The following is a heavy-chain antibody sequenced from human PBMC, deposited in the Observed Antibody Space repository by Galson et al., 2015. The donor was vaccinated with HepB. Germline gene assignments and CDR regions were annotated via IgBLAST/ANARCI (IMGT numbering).Heavy chain of an antibody. D-gene: IGHD2-2*02. J-gene: IGHJ6*02. CDR3: ARELPAQQCRKHVWVMGCYSVDYYYYGIDV. Sequence: SVKVSCKASGSTFRTETISWVRQAPGQGPEWMGGIIPLFGTAKYAQKFQGRVTITADESTSTAYMELSSLRSEDTAVYYCARELPAQQCRKHVWVMGCYSVDYYYYGIDVWGQGTTVTVSS. CDR1: GSTFRTET. V-gene: IGHV1-69*13. CDR2: IIPLFGTA.